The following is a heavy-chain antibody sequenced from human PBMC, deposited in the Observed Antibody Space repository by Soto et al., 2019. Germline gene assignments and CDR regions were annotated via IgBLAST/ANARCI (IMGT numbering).Heavy chain of an antibody. CDR1: GFTVSSDY. CDR3: TRGQQRQRLSDD. V-gene: IGHV3-66*01. J-gene: IGHJ4*02. D-gene: IGHD5-12*01. Sequence: PGGSLRLSCAASGFTVSSDYMSWVRQAPGKGLEWVSIIYSGGTTYYADSVKGRFTVSRDDSKNTLYLQMNSLRADDAAVYYCTRGQQRQRLSDDWGQGTLVTVSS. CDR2: IYSGGTT.